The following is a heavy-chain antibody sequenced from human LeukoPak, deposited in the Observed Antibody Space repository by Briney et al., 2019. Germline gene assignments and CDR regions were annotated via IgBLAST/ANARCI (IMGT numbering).Heavy chain of an antibody. J-gene: IGHJ3*02. CDR3: AKARTMTHQGGAFDI. Sequence: GGSLRLSCAASGFTFSSYAMSWVRQAPGKGLEWVSPISSSGGTPYYADSVKGRFTISGDNSKNTLYLQMNSLRADDTAVYYCAKARTMTHQGGAFDIWGQGTMVTVSS. CDR2: ISSSGGTP. V-gene: IGHV3-23*01. CDR1: GFTFSSYA. D-gene: IGHD4-17*01.